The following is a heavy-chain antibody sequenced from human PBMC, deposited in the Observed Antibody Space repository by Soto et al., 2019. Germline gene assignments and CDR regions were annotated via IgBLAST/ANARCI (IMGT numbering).Heavy chain of an antibody. V-gene: IGHV1-46*01. J-gene: IGHJ4*02. CDR2: INPSGGST. CDR1: GYTFTSYY. CDR3: ASRGGGDFDY. Sequence: QVQLVQSGAEVKKPGASVKVSCKASGYTFTSYYMHWVRQAPGQGLEWMGIINPSGGSTSYAQKFQGRVTMTRDTSTSTVDMELSSLRSEDTAVYYCASRGGGDFDYWGQGTLVTVSS. D-gene: IGHD2-21*01.